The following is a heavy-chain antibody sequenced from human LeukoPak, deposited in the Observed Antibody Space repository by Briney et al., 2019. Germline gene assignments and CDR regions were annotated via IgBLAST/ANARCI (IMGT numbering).Heavy chain of an antibody. CDR1: VGSFSDHY. J-gene: IGHJ4*02. CDR2: INRDGST. D-gene: IGHD4-17*01. V-gene: IGHV4-34*01. Sequence: SETLSLTCAVYVGSFSDHYWSWIRQSPGKGLEWIGEINRDGSTNYNPSLQSRVTISVDTAKNQFSLKLSSVTAADTAVYYCARSTVTTRNFDYWGQGTLVTVSS. CDR3: ARSTVTTRNFDY.